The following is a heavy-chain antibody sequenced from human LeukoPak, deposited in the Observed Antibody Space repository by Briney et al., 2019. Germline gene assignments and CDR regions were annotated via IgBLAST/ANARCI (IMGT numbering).Heavy chain of an antibody. CDR3: ARYPGYYYYYMDV. V-gene: IGHV4-38-2*02. J-gene: IGHJ6*03. Sequence: SETLSLTCTVSGYSISSGYYWGWIRQPPGKGLEWIGSMYHSGSTYYNPSLKSRVTISVDKSKNQFSLKLSSVTAADTAVYYCARYPGYYYYYMDVWGKGTTVTISS. CDR1: GYSISSGYY. CDR2: MYHSGST.